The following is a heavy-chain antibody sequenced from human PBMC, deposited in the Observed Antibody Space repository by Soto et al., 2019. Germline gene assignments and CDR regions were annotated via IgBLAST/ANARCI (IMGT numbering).Heavy chain of an antibody. CDR3: AISLGDMATFGGVIIVTLGDY. CDR2: SSGSGGST. D-gene: IGHD3-16*02. J-gene: IGHJ4*02. Sequence: EVQLLESGGGLVQPGGSLRLSCAASGFTFSSYGLSWVRQARGKGLEWVSGSSGSGGSTYYADSVKGRFTISRDNSKNTLYPQMNSLRAEDTAVYYCAISLGDMATFGGVIIVTLGDYWGQGTLVTVTS. CDR1: GFTFSSYG. V-gene: IGHV3-23*01.